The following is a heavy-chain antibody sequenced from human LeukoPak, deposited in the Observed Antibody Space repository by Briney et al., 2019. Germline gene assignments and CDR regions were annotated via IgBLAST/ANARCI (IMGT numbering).Heavy chain of an antibody. J-gene: IGHJ6*02. CDR1: GFTFSSYG. V-gene: IGHV3-30*18. CDR2: ISYDGSNK. D-gene: IGHD4-23*01. CDR3: AKDLSRWPGVYYYYGMDV. Sequence: GGSLRLSCAASGFTFSSYGMHWVRQAPGKGLEWVAVISYDGSNKYYADSVKGRFTISRDNSKNTLYLQMNSLRAEDTAVYYCAKDLSRWPGVYYYYGMDVWGQGTTVTVSS.